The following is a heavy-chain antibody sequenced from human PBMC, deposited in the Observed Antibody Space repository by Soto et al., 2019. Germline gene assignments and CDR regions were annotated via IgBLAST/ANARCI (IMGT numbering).Heavy chain of an antibody. CDR3: ARGDGNFPYFDS. V-gene: IGHV1-24*01. D-gene: IGHD3-16*01. CDR2: FDPEDGET. J-gene: IGHJ4*02. Sequence: GASVKVSCKVSGYTLTELSIHWVRQAPGKGLEWMGGFDPEDGETIYAQKFRGRVTIFRDTSANTVYMELSTLRSEDTALYYCARGDGNFPYFDSWGEGTLVTVSS. CDR1: GYTLTELS.